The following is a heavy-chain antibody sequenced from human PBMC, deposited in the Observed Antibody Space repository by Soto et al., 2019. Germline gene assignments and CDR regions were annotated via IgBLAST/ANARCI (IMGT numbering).Heavy chain of an antibody. Sequence: ASVKVSCKASGYTFIEYGLTWVRQAPGQGLEWMGWISPYNDYTIYAQKLQGRVTMTTDTSTRTVYLDLRSLKSDDTAVYYCPRAAYYNNTWGKLIHYGLYGWG. CDR3: PRAAYYNNTWGKLIHYGLYG. CDR1: GYTFIEYG. V-gene: IGHV1-18*04. J-gene: IGHJ6*02. D-gene: IGHD3-10*01. CDR2: ISPYNDYT.